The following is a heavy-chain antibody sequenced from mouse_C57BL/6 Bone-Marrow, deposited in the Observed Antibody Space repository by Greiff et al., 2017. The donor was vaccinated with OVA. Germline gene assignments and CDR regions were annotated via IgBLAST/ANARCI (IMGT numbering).Heavy chain of an antibody. Sequence: VQLKESGGGLVKPGGSLKLSCAASGFTFSSYAMSWVRQTPEKRREWVATISDGGSYTYYPDNVKGRFTIARDNAKNNLYLQMSHLKSEDTAMYYCARSYYSNSMDYWGQGTSVTVSS. D-gene: IGHD2-5*01. CDR3: ARSYYSNSMDY. J-gene: IGHJ4*01. V-gene: IGHV5-4*01. CDR1: GFTFSSYA. CDR2: ISDGGSYT.